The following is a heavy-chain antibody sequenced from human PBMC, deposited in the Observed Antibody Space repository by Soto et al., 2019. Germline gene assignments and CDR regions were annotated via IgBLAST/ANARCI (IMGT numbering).Heavy chain of an antibody. V-gene: IGHV1-69*12. J-gene: IGHJ3*02. CDR1: GATLDTFINYG. Sequence: QVQLVQSGAEVKKPGSSVRVSCKASGATLDTFINYGITWVRQAPGXXXXXXXGIIPVFGAANHAQKFQGRVTISADESTRTVXXXLSSLRSXXXXVXXXARGAATKILVLMYDALEIWGQGTMVTVSS. D-gene: IGHD5-12*01. CDR3: ARGAATKILVLMYDALEI. CDR2: IIPVFGAA.